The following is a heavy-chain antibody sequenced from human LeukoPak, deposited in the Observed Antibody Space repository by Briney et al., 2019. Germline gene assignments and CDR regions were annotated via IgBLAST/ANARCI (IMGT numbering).Heavy chain of an antibody. V-gene: IGHV4-59*12. CDR2: IYYSGST. D-gene: IGHD3-3*01. J-gene: IGHJ5*02. CDR3: ARAPTIFGVVIIRGTLGWFDP. Sequence: SETLSLTCTVSGGSISSYYWSWIRQPPGKGLEWIGYIYYSGSTNYNPSLKSRVTISVDTSKNQFSLKLSSVTAADTAVYYCARAPTIFGVVIIRGTLGWFDPWGQGTLVTVSS. CDR1: GGSISSYY.